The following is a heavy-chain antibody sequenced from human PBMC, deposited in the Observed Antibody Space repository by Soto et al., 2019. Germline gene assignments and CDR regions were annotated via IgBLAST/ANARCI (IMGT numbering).Heavy chain of an antibody. CDR3: ARQTLPYYYGSGSYFSFDY. CDR2: IWYDGSNK. J-gene: IGHJ4*02. V-gene: IGHV3-33*01. CDR1: GFTFSSYG. D-gene: IGHD3-10*01. Sequence: GGSLRLSYAASGFTFSSYGMHWVRQAPGKGLEWVAVIWYDGSNKYYADSVKGRFTISRDNSKNTLYLQMNSLRAEDTAVYYCARQTLPYYYGSGSYFSFDYWGQGTLVTVSS.